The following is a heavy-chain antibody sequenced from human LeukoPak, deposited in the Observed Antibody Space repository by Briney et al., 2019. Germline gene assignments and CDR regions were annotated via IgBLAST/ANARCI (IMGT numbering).Heavy chain of an antibody. D-gene: IGHD3-22*01. CDR3: GRYYYDSSGSKGGLDY. J-gene: IGHJ4*02. V-gene: IGHV3-23*01. Sequence: GGSLRLSCAASGFTFSSYAMSWVRQAPGKGLEWVSAISGSGGSTYYADSVKGRFTISRENSKNTLYLQMNSLRAEDTAVYYCGRYYYDSSGSKGGLDYWGQGTLVTVSS. CDR1: GFTFSSYA. CDR2: ISGSGGST.